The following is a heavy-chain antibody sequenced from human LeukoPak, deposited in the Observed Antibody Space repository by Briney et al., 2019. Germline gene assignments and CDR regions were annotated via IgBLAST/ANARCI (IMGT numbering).Heavy chain of an antibody. CDR1: GFTFDDYA. D-gene: IGHD1-14*01. V-gene: IGHV3-9*01. J-gene: IGHJ4*02. CDR3: AKDSSRPPRTGYFDY. CDR2: ISWNSGSI. Sequence: GRSLRLSCAASGFTFDDYAMHWVRQAPGKGLEWVSGISWNSGSIGYADSVKGRFTISRDNAKNSLYLQMNSLRAEDTALYYCAKDSSRPPRTGYFDYWGQGTLVTVSS.